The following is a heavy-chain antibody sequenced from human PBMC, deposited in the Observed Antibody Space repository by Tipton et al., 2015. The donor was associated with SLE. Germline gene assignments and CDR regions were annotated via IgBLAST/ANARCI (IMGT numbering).Heavy chain of an antibody. Sequence: TLSLTCNVSGGSITSHYWSWIRQPPGKGLEWIGYVDYIGSTNYNPSLKSRVTISVDKSKNQFSLKLSSVTAADTAVYYCARERYGAFDIWGQGTMVTVSS. CDR1: GGSITSHY. CDR2: VDYIGST. CDR3: ARERYGAFDI. D-gene: IGHD1-14*01. V-gene: IGHV4-59*11. J-gene: IGHJ3*02.